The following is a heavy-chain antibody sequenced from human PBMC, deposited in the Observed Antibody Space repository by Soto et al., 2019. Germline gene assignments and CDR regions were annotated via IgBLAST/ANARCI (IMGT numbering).Heavy chain of an antibody. CDR1: GFTFSDYG. Sequence: GSLRLSCAASGFTFSDYGMHWVRQAPGKGLEWLTVIWYDGSNEYYADSVKGRFTISRDNSKNTLYLQMNGLRAEDTAVYYCARPRGGQPGPFDDWGQGTQVTVSS. CDR2: IWYDGSNE. J-gene: IGHJ4*02. V-gene: IGHV3-33*01. D-gene: IGHD3-16*01. CDR3: ARPRGGQPGPFDD.